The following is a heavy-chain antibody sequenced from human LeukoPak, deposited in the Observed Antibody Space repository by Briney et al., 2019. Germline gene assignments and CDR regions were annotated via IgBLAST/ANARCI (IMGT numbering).Heavy chain of an antibody. Sequence: SVKVSCKASGGTFSSYAISWVRQAPGQGLEWMGGIIPIFGTANYAQKFQGRVTITTDGSTSTAYMELSSLRSEDTAVYYCARGVNWKPYYYYYYMDVWGKGTTVTVSS. D-gene: IGHD1-20*01. CDR3: ARGVNWKPYYYYYYMDV. V-gene: IGHV1-69*05. CDR1: GGTFSSYA. CDR2: IIPIFGTA. J-gene: IGHJ6*03.